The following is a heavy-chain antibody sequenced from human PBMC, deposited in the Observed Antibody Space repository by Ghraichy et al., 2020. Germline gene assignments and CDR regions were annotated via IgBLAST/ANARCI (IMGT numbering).Heavy chain of an antibody. CDR2: MSYSGST. Sequence: SQTVSLTCTVSGGSISDYYWNWIRQPPGKGLEWIGYMSYSGSTNYNPSLESRLTMSVDTSRNLFSLELASVTSADTAVYYCARAPHYDVLAALDYWGQGTLVTVSS. CDR3: ARAPHYDVLAALDY. J-gene: IGHJ4*02. CDR1: GGSISDYY. D-gene: IGHD3-9*01. V-gene: IGHV4-59*01.